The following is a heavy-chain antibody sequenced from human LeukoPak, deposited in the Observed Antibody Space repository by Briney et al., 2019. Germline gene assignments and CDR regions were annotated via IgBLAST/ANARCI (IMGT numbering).Heavy chain of an antibody. CDR2: IYSGGYT. Sequence: PGGSLRLSCAASGFTVSSNYMTWVRQAPGKGLEWVSVIYSGGYTYYADSVKGRFTISRDNSKNTVYLQMNSLRAEDTAVYYCARDNGYYGSGSYFNWFDPWGQGTLVTVSS. CDR3: ARDNGYYGSGSYFNWFDP. D-gene: IGHD3-10*01. V-gene: IGHV3-66*02. CDR1: GFTVSSNY. J-gene: IGHJ5*02.